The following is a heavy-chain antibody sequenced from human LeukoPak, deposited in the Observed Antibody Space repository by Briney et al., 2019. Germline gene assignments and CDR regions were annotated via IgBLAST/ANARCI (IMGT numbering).Heavy chain of an antibody. V-gene: IGHV4-34*01. D-gene: IGHD1-14*01. CDR2: INHTGFA. CDR3: ARGVYGTSAFDF. Sequence: PSEILSLTCSVNGGSFSGMYWSWIRQSPGKGLQWIGEINHTGFAKYAPSLKSRVTLSVDTSKTQFSLRMNSVTAADTAVYYCARGVYGTSAFDFWGQGTLVTVSS. J-gene: IGHJ4*02. CDR1: GGSFSGMY.